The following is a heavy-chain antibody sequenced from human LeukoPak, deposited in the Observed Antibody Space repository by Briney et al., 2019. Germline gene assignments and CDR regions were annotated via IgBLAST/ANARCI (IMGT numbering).Heavy chain of an antibody. D-gene: IGHD6-6*01. V-gene: IGHV3-53*01. Sequence: GGSLRLSRAASGFTVSSNYMSWVRQAPGKGLEWVSVIYSGGSTYYADSVKGRFTISRDNSKNTLYLQMNSLRAEDTAVYYCARDVSEYSSSSGARDYYYYYMDVWGKGTTVTVSS. CDR2: IYSGGST. CDR3: ARDVSEYSSSSGARDYYYYYMDV. CDR1: GFTVSSNY. J-gene: IGHJ6*03.